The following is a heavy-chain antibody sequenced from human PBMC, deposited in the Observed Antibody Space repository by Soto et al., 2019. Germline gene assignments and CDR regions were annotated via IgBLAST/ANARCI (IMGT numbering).Heavy chain of an antibody. CDR3: ARGRYSYGLDNAFDI. CDR2: IYPGDSDT. D-gene: IGHD5-18*01. J-gene: IGHJ3*02. CDR1: GYSFTSYW. V-gene: IGHV5-51*01. Sequence: GESLKISCKGSGYSFTSYWIGWVRQMPGKGLEWMGIIYPGDSDTRYSPSFQGQVTISADKSISTAYLQWSSLKASDTAIYYCARGRYSYGLDNAFDIWGQGTMVTVSS.